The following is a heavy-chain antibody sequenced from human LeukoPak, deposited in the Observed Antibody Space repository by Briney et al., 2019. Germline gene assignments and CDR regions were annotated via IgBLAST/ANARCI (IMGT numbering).Heavy chain of an antibody. CDR2: VYPDDSDT. CDR3: AGITGTTHNWFDP. CDR1: GYSFTRYW. Sequence: SGESLKISCKTSGYSFTRYWIAWVRQTPGKGLEWMGIVYPDDSDTRYSPSFQGQVTISADKSISTAYLQWSSLKASDTAMYYCAGITGTTHNWFDPWGQGTLVTVSS. V-gene: IGHV5-51*03. J-gene: IGHJ5*02. D-gene: IGHD1-7*01.